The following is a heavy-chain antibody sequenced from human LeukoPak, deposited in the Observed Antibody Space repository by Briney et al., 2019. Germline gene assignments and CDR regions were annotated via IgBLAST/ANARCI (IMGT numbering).Heavy chain of an antibody. CDR3: ARASQDYYGSGSYYRGGDAFDI. J-gene: IGHJ3*02. D-gene: IGHD3-10*01. V-gene: IGHV1-69*04. CDR2: IIPILGIA. Sequence: SVKVSCKTSGGTFLNYAISWVRQAPGQGLEWMGRIIPILGIANYAQKFQARVTLTADKSTSTDYMELSSLRSDDTAVYYCARASQDYYGSGSYYRGGDAFDIWGQGTMVTVSS. CDR1: GGTFLNYA.